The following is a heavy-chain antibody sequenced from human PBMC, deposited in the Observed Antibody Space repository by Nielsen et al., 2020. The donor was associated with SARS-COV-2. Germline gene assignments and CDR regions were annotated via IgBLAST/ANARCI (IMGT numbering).Heavy chain of an antibody. CDR1: GFTFSSYW. CDR2: INSDGSST. V-gene: IGHV3-74*01. CDR3: ATYRTAGSFS. J-gene: IGHJ5*02. D-gene: IGHD6-6*01. Sequence: GESLKISCAASGFTFSSYWMHWVRQAPGRGLVWVSRINSDGSSTSYADSVKGRFTISRDNSKNTMYLQMNTLRADDTAIYYCATYRTAGSFSWGQGNLVTVSS.